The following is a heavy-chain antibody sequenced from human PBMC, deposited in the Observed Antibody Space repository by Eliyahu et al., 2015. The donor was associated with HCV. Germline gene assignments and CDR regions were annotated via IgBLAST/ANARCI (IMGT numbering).Heavy chain of an antibody. Sequence: QVQLQESGPGLVKPSETRSLTCTVSGGSISSYYWSWIRQPPGKGLEWIGYIYYSGSTNYNPSLKSRVTISVDTSKNQFSLKLSSVTAADTAVYYCAREPWLARGVFDYWGQGTLVTVSS. J-gene: IGHJ4*02. D-gene: IGHD3-10*01. V-gene: IGHV4-59*01. CDR3: AREPWLARGVFDY. CDR1: GGSISSYY. CDR2: IYYSGST.